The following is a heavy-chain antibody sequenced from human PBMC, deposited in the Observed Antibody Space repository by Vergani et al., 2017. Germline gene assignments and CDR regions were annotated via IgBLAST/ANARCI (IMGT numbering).Heavy chain of an antibody. D-gene: IGHD3-22*01. CDR1: GYSLTELT. CDR3: AIVTDYYDRSGYYLDY. V-gene: IGHV1-24*01. Sequence: QVQLVQSGSEVRKPGASVKVSCQVSGYSLTELTIHWVRQAPGKGLEWMGGFDPEHGEVTFAHHIQGRVTMTEDRSTDTAYMELRSLRPEDTALYYCAIVTDYYDRSGYYLDYWGQGTLVTVSS. CDR2: FDPEHGEV. J-gene: IGHJ4*02.